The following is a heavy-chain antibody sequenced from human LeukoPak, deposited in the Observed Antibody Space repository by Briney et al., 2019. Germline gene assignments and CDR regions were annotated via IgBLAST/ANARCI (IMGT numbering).Heavy chain of an antibody. Sequence: PGRSLRLSCAASGFTFSSYGMHWVRQAPGKGLEWVAVIWYDGSNKYYADSVKGRFTICRDNSKNTLYLQMNSLRAEDTAVYYCARDFRNYYYYGMDVWGKGTTVTVSS. J-gene: IGHJ6*04. CDR2: IWYDGSNK. CDR1: GFTFSSYG. CDR3: ARDFRNYYYYGMDV. V-gene: IGHV3-33*08.